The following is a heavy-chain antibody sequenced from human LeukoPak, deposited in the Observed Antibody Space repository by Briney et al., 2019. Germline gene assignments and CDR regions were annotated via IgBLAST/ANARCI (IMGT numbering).Heavy chain of an antibody. CDR2: ISGSGGNT. J-gene: IGHJ4*02. Sequence: GGSLRLSCAASGFTFSSNAMSWVRQAPGKGLEWVSVISGSGGNTYYADSVKGRFTISRDNSKNTLYLQMNSLRAEDTAVYYCARGLGHSSSWGFFDYWGQGTLVTVSS. D-gene: IGHD6-13*01. V-gene: IGHV3-23*01. CDR1: GFTFSSNA. CDR3: ARGLGHSSSWGFFDY.